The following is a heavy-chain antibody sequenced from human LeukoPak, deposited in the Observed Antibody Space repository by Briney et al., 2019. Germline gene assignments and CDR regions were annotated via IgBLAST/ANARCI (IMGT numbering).Heavy chain of an antibody. D-gene: IGHD2-2*01. V-gene: IGHV4-31*03. Sequence: PSETLSLTCTVSGGSISSGGYYWSWIRQHPGKGLEWIGYIYYSGGTYYNPSLKSRVTISVDTSKNQFSLKLSSVTAADTAVYYCARDRPLYCSSTSCSVFDPWGQGTLVTVSS. CDR3: ARDRPLYCSSTSCSVFDP. CDR2: IYYSGGT. CDR1: GGSISSGGYY. J-gene: IGHJ5*02.